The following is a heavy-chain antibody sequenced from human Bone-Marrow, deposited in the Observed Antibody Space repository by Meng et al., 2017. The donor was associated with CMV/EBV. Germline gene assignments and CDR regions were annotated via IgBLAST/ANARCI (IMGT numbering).Heavy chain of an antibody. D-gene: IGHD1-20*01. Sequence: GSLRLSCTVSGASISGSNYYWGWIRQPPGKGLEWIASIYYSGSTYYNPSLKSRVTISVDTSKNQFSLKPTSVTAADTAVYYCARIGYNWNLFDYWGQGTLVTVSS. CDR3: ARIGYNWNLFDY. J-gene: IGHJ4*02. CDR2: IYYSGST. V-gene: IGHV4-39*07. CDR1: GASISGSNYY.